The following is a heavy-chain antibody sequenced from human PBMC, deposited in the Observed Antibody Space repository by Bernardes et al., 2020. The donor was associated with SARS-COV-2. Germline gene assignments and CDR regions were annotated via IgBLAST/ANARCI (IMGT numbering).Heavy chain of an antibody. V-gene: IGHV2-5*01. J-gene: IGHJ4*02. CDR2: IYWNDDN. D-gene: IGHD6-19*01. CDR1: GFSFTTSGVA. Sequence: SGPTLVKPAQTLTLTCTFSGFSFTTSGVAVGWIRQPPGKALEWLGLIYWNDDNRHSPSLKNRLTITKDTSRSQVVLTMTNMDLVDTATYYCVRTIIYSSGWLGAYFDFWGQGALVTVSS. CDR3: VRTIIYSSGWLGAYFDF.